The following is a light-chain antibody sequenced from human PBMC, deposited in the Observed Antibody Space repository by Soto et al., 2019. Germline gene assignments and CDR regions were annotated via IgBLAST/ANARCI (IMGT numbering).Light chain of an antibody. J-gene: IGKJ1*01. CDR3: QPYNNWPRT. Sequence: EIVMTQSPATLSVSPGERATLSCRASQSVSSNLAWYQQKPGQAPRPLIYGASTRATGIPARFSGSGSGTELTLTISSLQSEDFADYYCQPYNNWPRTFGQGTMVEIK. V-gene: IGKV3-15*01. CDR2: GAS. CDR1: QSVSSN.